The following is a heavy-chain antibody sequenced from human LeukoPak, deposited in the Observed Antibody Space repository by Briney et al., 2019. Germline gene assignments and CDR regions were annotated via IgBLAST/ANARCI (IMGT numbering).Heavy chain of an antibody. CDR3: AWKYYYDSSGYFYVDQ. CDR2: IYHSGTT. D-gene: IGHD3-22*01. CDR1: GYSISSGYY. Sequence: PSETLSLTCAVSGYSISSGYYWGWIRQSPEKGLEWIGSIYHSGTTYYNPSLKSRVTISIDTSKNQFSLNLNSVTAADTAVYYCAWKYYYDSSGYFYVDQWGQGILATVSS. V-gene: IGHV4-38-2*01. J-gene: IGHJ4*02.